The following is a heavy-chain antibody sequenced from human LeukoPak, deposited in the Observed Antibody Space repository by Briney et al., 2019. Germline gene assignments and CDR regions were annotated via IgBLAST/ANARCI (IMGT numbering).Heavy chain of an antibody. CDR1: GFSFTSSA. CDR3: AADFSGLLAWELFFQFDY. D-gene: IGHD1-26*01. V-gene: IGHV1-58*02. J-gene: IGHJ4*02. CDR2: IVVSSGNT. Sequence: SVKVSCKASGFSFTSSAMQWVRQARGQRLEWIGWIVVSSGNTNYAQKFQERVTITRDMSTSTAYMELSSLRSEDTAVYYCAADFSGLLAWELFFQFDYWGQGTLVTVSS.